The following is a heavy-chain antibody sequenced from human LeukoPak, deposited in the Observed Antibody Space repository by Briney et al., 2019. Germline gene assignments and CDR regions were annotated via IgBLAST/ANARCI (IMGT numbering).Heavy chain of an antibody. J-gene: IGHJ4*02. D-gene: IGHD3-10*01. CDR1: GCTFSNAW. Sequence: GGSLSLSCAVSGCTFSNAWMSWVRQAPGQGLDWVGRIKSKTDGGTTDYAAPVKGRFTISRDNSKNTLYLQMNSLRAEDTAVYYCAKSSMVRGGIVPFDYWGQGTLVTVSS. CDR3: AKSSMVRGGIVPFDY. V-gene: IGHV3-15*01. CDR2: IKSKTDGGTT.